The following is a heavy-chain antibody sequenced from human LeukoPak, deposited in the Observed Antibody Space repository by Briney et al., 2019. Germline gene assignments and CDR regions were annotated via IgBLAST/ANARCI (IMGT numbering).Heavy chain of an antibody. Sequence: GGSLRLSCAASGFTFSTYGMHWVRQAPGKGLEWVAFIRYDGSNKYYADSVKGRFTISRDNSKNTLYLQMNSLRAEDTAVYYCARSRYNWNPRPDQAFDIWGQGTMVTVSP. CDR3: ARSRYNWNPRPDQAFDI. V-gene: IGHV3-30*02. CDR2: IRYDGSNK. CDR1: GFTFSTYG. J-gene: IGHJ3*02. D-gene: IGHD1-1*01.